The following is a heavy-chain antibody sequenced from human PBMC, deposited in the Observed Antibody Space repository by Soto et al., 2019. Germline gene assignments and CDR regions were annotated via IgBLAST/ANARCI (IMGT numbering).Heavy chain of an antibody. CDR1: GGSISSYY. D-gene: IGHD3-16*01. Sequence: SETLSLTCTVSGGSISSYYWSWIRQPPGKGLEWIGYIYYSGSTNYNPSLKSRVTISVDTSKNQFSLKLSSVTAADTAVYYCARTNDDYVWGSYPSLDYWGQGTLVTVSS. J-gene: IGHJ4*02. CDR2: IYYSGST. V-gene: IGHV4-59*01. CDR3: ARTNDDYVWGSYPSLDY.